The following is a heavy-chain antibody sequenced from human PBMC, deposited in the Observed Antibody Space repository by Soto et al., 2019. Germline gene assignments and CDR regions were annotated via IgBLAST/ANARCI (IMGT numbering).Heavy chain of an antibody. D-gene: IGHD2-15*01. CDR2: IHPGDSDI. V-gene: IGHV5-51*07. CDR1: GYSFSSYW. J-gene: IGHJ6*02. CDR3: ARHTILEVVPTVPHTYYYVMDG. Sequence: EVQLVQSGAEVKKPGESLKISCTGCGYSFSSYWIGWLHQMPGNVVWWWGIIHPGDSDISYRPSFQGQVTISADKSINTAYLQWSSLNASATAMSYCARHTILEVVPTVPHTYYYVMDGWGQGTTVTVSS.